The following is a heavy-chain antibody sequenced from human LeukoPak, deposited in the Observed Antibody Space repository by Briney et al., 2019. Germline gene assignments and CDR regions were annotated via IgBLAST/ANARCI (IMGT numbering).Heavy chain of an antibody. V-gene: IGHV3-66*01. J-gene: IGHJ6*02. CDR2: IYSGGST. Sequence: GGSLRLSCAASGFTFDDYAMHWVRQAPGKGLEWVSVIYSGGSTYYADSVKGRFTISRDNSKNTLYLQMNSLRAEDTAVYYCARVQVDDFWSGYGDYYGMDVWGQGTTVTVSS. D-gene: IGHD3-3*01. CDR3: ARVQVDDFWSGYGDYYGMDV. CDR1: GFTFDDYA.